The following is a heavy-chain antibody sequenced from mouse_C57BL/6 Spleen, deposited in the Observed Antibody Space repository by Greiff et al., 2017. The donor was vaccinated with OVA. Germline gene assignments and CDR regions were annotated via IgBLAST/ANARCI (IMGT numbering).Heavy chain of an antibody. J-gene: IGHJ4*01. Sequence: EVKLMESGGGLVKPGGSLKLSCAASGFTFSDYGMHWVRQAPEKGLEWVAYISSGSSTIYYADTVKGRFTISRDNAKNTLFLQMTSLRSEDTAMYYCARTGIYAMDYWGQGTSVTVSS. D-gene: IGHD4-1*01. CDR2: ISSGSSTI. V-gene: IGHV5-17*01. CDR3: ARTGIYAMDY. CDR1: GFTFSDYG.